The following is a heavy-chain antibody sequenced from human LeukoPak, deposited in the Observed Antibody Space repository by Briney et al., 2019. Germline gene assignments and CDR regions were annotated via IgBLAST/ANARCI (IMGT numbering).Heavy chain of an antibody. CDR2: IYSGGST. Sequence: GGSLRLSCAASGFTVSSNYMSWVRQAPGKGLEWVSVIYSGGSTYYADSVKGRFTISRDNSKNTLYLQMNSLRAEDTAVYYCARDQGCSSTSCPLGYYYYYGMDVWGQGTTVTVSS. V-gene: IGHV3-66*01. D-gene: IGHD2-2*01. CDR3: ARDQGCSSTSCPLGYYYYYGMDV. J-gene: IGHJ6*02. CDR1: GFTVSSNY.